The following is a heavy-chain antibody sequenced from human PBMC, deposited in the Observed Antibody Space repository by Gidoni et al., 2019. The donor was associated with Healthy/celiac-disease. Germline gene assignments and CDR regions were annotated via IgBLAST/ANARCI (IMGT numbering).Heavy chain of an antibody. CDR3: ARTYDSSGPFDY. Sequence: QVQLVESGGGVVQPGRSLRLSCAASGFTFSSYGMHWVRQAPGKGLEWVAVIWYDGSNKYYADSVKGRFTISRDNSKNTLYLKMNSLRAEDTAVYYCARTYDSSGPFDYWGQGTLVTVSS. J-gene: IGHJ4*02. D-gene: IGHD3-22*01. V-gene: IGHV3-33*01. CDR1: GFTFSSYG. CDR2: IWYDGSNK.